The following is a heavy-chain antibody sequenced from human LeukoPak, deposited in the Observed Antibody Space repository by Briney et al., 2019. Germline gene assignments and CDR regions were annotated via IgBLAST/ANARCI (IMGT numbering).Heavy chain of an antibody. J-gene: IGHJ3*02. CDR1: GGSISSHY. V-gene: IGHV4-59*11. CDR2: IYYSGST. D-gene: IGHD3-22*01. CDR3: ARVYPYYYDSSGYYEYAFDI. Sequence: SETLSLTCTGSGGSISSHYWSWIRQPPGKGLEWIGYIYYSGSTNYNPSLKSRVTISVDTSKNQFSLKLSSVTAADTAVYYCARVYPYYYDSSGYYEYAFDIWGQGTMVTVSS.